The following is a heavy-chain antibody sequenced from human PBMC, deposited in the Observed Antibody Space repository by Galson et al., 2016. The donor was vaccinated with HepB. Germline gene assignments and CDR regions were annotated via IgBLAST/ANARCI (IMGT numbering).Heavy chain of an antibody. J-gene: IGHJ2*01. D-gene: IGHD4-17*01. Sequence: EPLSLTCTVSGGSVTISSYYWGWIRQPPGKGLEWIGSIFYNGKSYYNPSLKSRITLSIDTSKNQFSLKVRSVTAEDTAVYYCARLDGYYDDSWFFDLWGRGALVSVSS. CDR2: IFYNGKS. CDR1: GGSVTISSYY. V-gene: IGHV4-39*01. CDR3: ARLDGYYDDSWFFDL.